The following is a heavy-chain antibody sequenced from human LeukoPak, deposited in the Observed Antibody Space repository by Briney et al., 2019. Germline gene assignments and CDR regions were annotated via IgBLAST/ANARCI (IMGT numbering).Heavy chain of an antibody. CDR3: ARLGWLYGSGSMNWFDP. CDR1: GGSISSSSYY. D-gene: IGHD3-10*01. Sequence: PSETLSLTCTVSGGSISSSSYYWGWIRQPPGKGLEWIGSIYYSGSTYYNPSLKSRVTISVDTSQHQFSLKLRPVTAAETAVYYCARLGWLYGSGSMNWFDPWGQGTLVTVSS. CDR2: IYYSGST. J-gene: IGHJ5*02. V-gene: IGHV4-39*01.